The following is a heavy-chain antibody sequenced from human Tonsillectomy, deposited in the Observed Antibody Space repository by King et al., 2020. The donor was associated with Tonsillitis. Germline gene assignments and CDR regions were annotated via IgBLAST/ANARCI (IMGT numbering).Heavy chain of an antibody. J-gene: IGHJ4*02. CDR1: GGSISGGDQF. D-gene: IGHD1-26*01. Sequence: QLQESGPGVVKPSETVTLTCTVSGGSISGGDQFWAWIRQPPGKGLEWIGYMYYSGTIFYNPSLKSRITISGGTSENRFSLRLSSVTAADTAVYFCARYVSGTFDYWGLGALVTVSS. CDR3: ARYVSGTFDY. V-gene: IGHV4-39*01. CDR2: MYYSGTI.